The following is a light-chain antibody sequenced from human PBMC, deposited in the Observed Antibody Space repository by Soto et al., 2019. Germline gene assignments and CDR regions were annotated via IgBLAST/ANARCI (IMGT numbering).Light chain of an antibody. CDR3: QQYNNYST. Sequence: EIVLTQSPATLSLSPGERATFSCRASQNISSYLAWYRQKPGQAPSLLIFDASNRANDIPARFSGSGSGTEFTLTISSLQPDDFATYYCQQYNNYSTFGQGTKVDIK. J-gene: IGKJ1*01. CDR2: DAS. CDR1: QNISSY. V-gene: IGKV3-11*01.